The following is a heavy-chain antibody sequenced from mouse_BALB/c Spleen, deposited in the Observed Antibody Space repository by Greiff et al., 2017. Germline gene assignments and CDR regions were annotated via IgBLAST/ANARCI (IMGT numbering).Heavy chain of an antibody. CDR2: ISNLAYSI. V-gene: IGHV5-15*02. CDR3: ARVYYGSSHYAMDY. Sequence: EVQLQESGGGLVQPGGSRKLSCAASGFTFSDYGMAWVRQAPGKGPEWVAFISNLAYSIYYADTVTGRFTISRENAKNTLYLEMSSLRSEDTAMYYCARVYYGSSHYAMDYWGQGTSVTVSS. CDR1: GFTFSDYG. D-gene: IGHD1-1*01. J-gene: IGHJ4*01.